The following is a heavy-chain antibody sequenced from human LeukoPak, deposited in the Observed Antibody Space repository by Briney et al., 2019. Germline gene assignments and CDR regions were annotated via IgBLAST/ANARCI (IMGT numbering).Heavy chain of an antibody. D-gene: IGHD6-19*01. CDR1: GGSISSYY. J-gene: IGHJ4*02. Sequence: SETLSLTCTVSGGSISSYYWSWIRQPAGKGLEWIGRIYTSGSTNYNPSLKSRITMSVDTSKNQFSLKLSSVTAADTAIYYCARDGRAGSLFAYWGQGTLVTVSS. CDR3: ARDGRAGSLFAY. CDR2: IYTSGST. V-gene: IGHV4-4*07.